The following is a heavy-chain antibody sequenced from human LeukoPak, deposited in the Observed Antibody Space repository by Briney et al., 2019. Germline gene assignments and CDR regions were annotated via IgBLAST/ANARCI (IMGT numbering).Heavy chain of an antibody. CDR3: ARDTDYYFDY. CDR2: ISSRSSYM. Sequence: PGGSLRLSCAASGFTFSNYAMSWVRQAPGKGLEWVSSISSRSSYMSYADSVKGRFTISRDNAKNSLFLQMNSLRAEDMAVYYCARDTDYYFDYWGQGTLVTVSS. J-gene: IGHJ4*02. V-gene: IGHV3-21*01. CDR1: GFTFSNYA. D-gene: IGHD4-4*01.